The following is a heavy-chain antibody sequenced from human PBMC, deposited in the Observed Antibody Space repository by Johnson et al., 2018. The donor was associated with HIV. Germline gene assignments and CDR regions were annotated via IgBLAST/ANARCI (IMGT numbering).Heavy chain of an antibody. CDR1: GFTFSSYG. D-gene: IGHD6-13*01. V-gene: IGHV3-30*02. CDR2: IRYDGSNK. CDR3: ARERGRIAADAFDI. J-gene: IGHJ3*02. Sequence: QVQLVESGGGVVQPGGSLRLSCAASGFTFSSYGMHWVRQAPGKGLEWVAFIRYDGSNKYYADSVKGRFTISRDNSKNTLYLQMNSLRAEDTAVYYCARERGRIAADAFDIWGQGTMVTVSS.